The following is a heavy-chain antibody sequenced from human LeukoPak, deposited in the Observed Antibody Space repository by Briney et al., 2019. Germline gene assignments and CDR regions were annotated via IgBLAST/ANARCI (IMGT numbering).Heavy chain of an antibody. J-gene: IGHJ6*02. D-gene: IGHD3-10*01. CDR2: IGTAGDT. V-gene: IGHV3-13*01. CDR1: GFTFSSYD. CDR3: ARAPGGYGMDV. Sequence: QAGGSLRLSCAASGFTFSSYDMHWVRQATGKGLEWVSAIGTAGDTYYPGSVKGRFTISRENAKNSLYLQMNSLRAGDTAVYYCARAPGGYGMDVWGQGTTVTVSS.